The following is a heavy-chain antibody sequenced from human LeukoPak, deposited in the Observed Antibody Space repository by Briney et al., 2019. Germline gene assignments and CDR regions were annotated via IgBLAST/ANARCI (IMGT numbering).Heavy chain of an antibody. D-gene: IGHD6-19*01. Sequence: GGSLRLSCAASGFTFSSYAMSWVRQAPGKGLEWVANIKQDGSEKYYVDSVKGRFTISRDNARISMYLQMNSLRPEDTAVYYCAGSSGWARYFDYWGQGTLVTVSS. CDR3: AGSSGWARYFDY. CDR2: IKQDGSEK. CDR1: GFTFSSYA. V-gene: IGHV3-7*05. J-gene: IGHJ4*02.